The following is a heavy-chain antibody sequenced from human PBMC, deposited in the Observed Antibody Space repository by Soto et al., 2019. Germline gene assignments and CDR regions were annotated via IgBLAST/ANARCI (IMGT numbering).Heavy chain of an antibody. CDR2: IYYSGST. V-gene: IGHV4-39*01. Sequence: PSETLSLTCTVSGGSISSSSYYWGWIRQPPGKGLEWIGSIYYSGSTYYNPSLKSRVTISVDTSKNQFSLKLSSVTAADTAVYYFATSGWEAAAYFAYWGQGTLVTVSS. CDR1: GGSISSSSYY. CDR3: ATSGWEAAAYFAY. D-gene: IGHD6-25*01. J-gene: IGHJ4*02.